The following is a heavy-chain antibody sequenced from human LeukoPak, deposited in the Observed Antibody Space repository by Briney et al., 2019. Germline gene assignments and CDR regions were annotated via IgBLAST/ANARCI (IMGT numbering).Heavy chain of an antibody. CDR1: GGSISSYY. J-gene: IGHJ4*02. CDR2: IYYSGST. CDR3: AGTYYYDSSGASGGSFDY. V-gene: IGHV4-59*01. D-gene: IGHD3-22*01. Sequence: SETLSLTCTVSGGSISSYYWSWIRPPPGKGREWIGYIYYSGSTNYNPSLKSRVTISVDTSKNQFSLKLSSVTAADTAVYYCAGTYYYDSSGASGGSFDYWGQGTLVTVSS.